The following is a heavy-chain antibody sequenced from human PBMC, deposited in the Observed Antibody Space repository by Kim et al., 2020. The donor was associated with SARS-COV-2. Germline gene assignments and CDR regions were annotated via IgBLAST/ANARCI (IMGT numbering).Heavy chain of an antibody. D-gene: IGHD5-12*01. CDR3: VREGYSGYDRAFDF. Sequence: GGSLRLSCADSGFTFSSYWMSWVRQAPGKGLEWVANIKEDGSEKYYVDSVKGRFTISRDNAKNSVYLQMNSLRAEDTAVYFCVREGYSGYDRAFDFWGQGTMATASA. CDR1: GFTFSSYW. V-gene: IGHV3-7*01. J-gene: IGHJ3*01. CDR2: IKEDGSEK.